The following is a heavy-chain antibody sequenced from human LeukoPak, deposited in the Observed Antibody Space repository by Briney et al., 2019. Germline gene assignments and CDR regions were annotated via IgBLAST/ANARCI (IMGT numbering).Heavy chain of an antibody. Sequence: KPSETLSLTCAVYGGSFSGYYWSWIRQPPGKGLEWIGEINHSGSTNYNPSLKSRVTISVDTSKNQFSLKLSSVTAADTAVYYCARLRQEGGSYYDAFDIWGQGTMVTVSS. CDR3: ARLRQEGGSYYDAFDI. CDR1: GGSFSGYY. CDR2: INHSGST. V-gene: IGHV4-34*01. J-gene: IGHJ3*02. D-gene: IGHD1-26*01.